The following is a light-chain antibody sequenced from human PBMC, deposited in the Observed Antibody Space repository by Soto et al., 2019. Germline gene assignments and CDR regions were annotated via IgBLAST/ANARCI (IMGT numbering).Light chain of an antibody. Sequence: IAMTQSPATLSVAPGARATIPCRASQSVSSNLAWYQQKPGQAPRLLIYGASTRATGIPARFSGSGSGTEFTLTISSLQSEDFAVYFCQQYNNWPPWTFGQGTKVDIK. V-gene: IGKV3-15*01. CDR1: QSVSSN. CDR3: QQYNNWPPWT. CDR2: GAS. J-gene: IGKJ1*01.